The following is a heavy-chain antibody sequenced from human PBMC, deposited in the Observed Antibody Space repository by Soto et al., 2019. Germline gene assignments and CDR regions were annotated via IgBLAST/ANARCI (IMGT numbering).Heavy chain of an antibody. CDR1: GGPRRTGGHY. Sequence: SGTKPLTCPVSGGPRRTGGHYWPWIRQHPGKGLEWIGKIFFSGNTHYNPALKSRLTFSVDTAKNQFSLRLTSVTAADTATYYGARDDCGGMLADWGPGASVPVS. J-gene: IGHJ4*01. CDR2: IFFSGNT. CDR3: ARDDCGGMLAD. D-gene: IGHD4-17*01. V-gene: IGHV4-31*03.